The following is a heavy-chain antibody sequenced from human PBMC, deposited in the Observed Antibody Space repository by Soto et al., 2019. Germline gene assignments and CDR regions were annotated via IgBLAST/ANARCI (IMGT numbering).Heavy chain of an antibody. J-gene: IGHJ6*02. CDR1: GYTLTELS. V-gene: IGHV1-24*01. D-gene: IGHD3-10*01. Sequence: ASVKVSCKVSGYTLTELSMHWVRQAPGKGLEWMGGFDPEDGETIYAQKFQGRVTMTEDTSTDTAYMELSSLRSEDTAVYYCATGARDYYYGSKLDGMDVWAQGTTVTVSS. CDR2: FDPEDGET. CDR3: ATGARDYYYGSKLDGMDV.